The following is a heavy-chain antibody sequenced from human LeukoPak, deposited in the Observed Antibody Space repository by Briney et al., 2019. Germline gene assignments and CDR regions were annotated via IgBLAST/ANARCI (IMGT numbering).Heavy chain of an antibody. CDR1: GFTFSSYW. CDR3: VRVHYGDYL. D-gene: IGHD4-17*01. CDR2: IKLDGSEK. V-gene: IGHV3-7*01. Sequence: GGSLRLSCAASGFTFSSYWMTWVRQAPGKGLEWVAIIKLDGSEKHCVDSVKGRFTISRDNAKSSLYLQMSSLGAEDTAVYYCVRVHYGDYLWGQGTLVTVSS. J-gene: IGHJ5*02.